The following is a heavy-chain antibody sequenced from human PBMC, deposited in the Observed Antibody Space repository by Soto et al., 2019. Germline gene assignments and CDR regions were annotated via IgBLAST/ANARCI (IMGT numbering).Heavy chain of an antibody. CDR2: IYYSGST. CDR3: ARRKQWLGDAFDI. J-gene: IGHJ3*02. Sequence: SETLSLTCTVSGGSISSYYWSWIRQPPGKGLEWIGYIYYSGSTNYNPSLKSRVTISVDTSKNQFSLKLSSVTAADTAVYYCARRKQWLGDAFDIWGQGTMVTVSS. D-gene: IGHD6-19*01. CDR1: GGSISSYY. V-gene: IGHV4-59*08.